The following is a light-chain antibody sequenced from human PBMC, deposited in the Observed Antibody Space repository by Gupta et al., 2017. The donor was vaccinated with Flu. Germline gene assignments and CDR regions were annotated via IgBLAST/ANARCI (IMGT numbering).Light chain of an antibody. CDR2: DGS. Sequence: SALTPPASVPGSLGQSITSACSGTSIDVGRSHSVSWYQQHPGEAPKLIIYDGSGRHSGVASRFSGSKSGNTASLTISGLEAEEETDYYCSSETSTYTFYVFGRGTRFTVL. V-gene: IGLV2-14*01. J-gene: IGLJ1*01. CDR1: SIDVGRSHS. CDR3: SSETSTYTFYV.